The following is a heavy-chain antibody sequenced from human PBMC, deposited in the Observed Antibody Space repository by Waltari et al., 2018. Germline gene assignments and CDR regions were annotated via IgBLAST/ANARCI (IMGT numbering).Heavy chain of an antibody. CDR2: INSDGIIT. V-gene: IGHV3-74*01. D-gene: IGHD3-10*01. CDR3: ARQWFRDV. J-gene: IGHJ6*02. CDR1: GVTFSSYW. Sequence: EVQLVESGGDLVQPGGSLRLSCSASGVTFSSYWMHWVRQAPGKGLVWVSRINSDGIITTYADSVKGRFTISRDNAKNTLYLQMNSLRAEDTAVYYCARQWFRDVWGQGTTVTVSS.